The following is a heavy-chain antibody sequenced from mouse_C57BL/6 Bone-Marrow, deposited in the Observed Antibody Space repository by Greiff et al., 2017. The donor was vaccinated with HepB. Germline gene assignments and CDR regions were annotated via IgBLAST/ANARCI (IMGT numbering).Heavy chain of an antibody. J-gene: IGHJ1*03. CDR1: GFTFSNYW. V-gene: IGHV6-3*01. CDR2: IRLKSDNYAT. Sequence: EVKLVESGGGLVQPGGSMKLSCVASGFTFSNYWMNWVRQSPEKGLEWVAQIRLKSDNYATHYAESVKGRFTISRDDSKSSVYLQMNNLRAEDTGIYYCTGGVYYGSYWYFDVWGTGTTVTVSS. CDR3: TGGVYYGSYWYFDV. D-gene: IGHD2-2*01.